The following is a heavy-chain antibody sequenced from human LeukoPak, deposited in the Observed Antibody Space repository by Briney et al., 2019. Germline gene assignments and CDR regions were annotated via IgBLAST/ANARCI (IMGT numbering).Heavy chain of an antibody. CDR3: ARDLCSSTSCYTDY. J-gene: IGHJ4*02. CDR1: GGAISSYY. CDR2: VFYSGTT. V-gene: IGHV4-59*01. D-gene: IGHD2-2*02. Sequence: NSSETLSLTCSVSGGAISSYYWTWIRQPPGKGLEWVGYVFYSGTTNYNPSLKSRVTMSVDTSKNQFSLKLSSVTAADTAVYYCARDLCSSTSCYTDYWGQGTLVTVSS.